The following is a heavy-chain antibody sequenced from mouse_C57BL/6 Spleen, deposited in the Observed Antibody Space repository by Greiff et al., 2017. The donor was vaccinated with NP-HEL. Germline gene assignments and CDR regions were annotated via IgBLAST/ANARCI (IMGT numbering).Heavy chain of an antibody. CDR2: IDPYDSYT. CDR1: GYTFTGYC. Sequence: QVQLQQPGAELVRPGTSVKLSCTASGYTFTGYCMHWVKQRPGQGLEWIGLIDPYDSYTNYNQKFKGKATLTVDTSSSTAYLQLSSLTSEDTAVYYCARGSSYPYYAMDYWGQGTSLTVSS. J-gene: IGHJ4*01. CDR3: ARGSSYPYYAMDY. V-gene: IGHV1-59*01. D-gene: IGHD1-1*01.